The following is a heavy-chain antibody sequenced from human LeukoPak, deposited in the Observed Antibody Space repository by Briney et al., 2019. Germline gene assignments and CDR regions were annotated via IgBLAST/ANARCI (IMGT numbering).Heavy chain of an antibody. D-gene: IGHD2-2*01. V-gene: IGHV3-23*01. CDR2: ISASANST. CDR1: GFTFDIYA. Sequence: GGSLRLSCAASGFTFDIYAMTWVRQAPGKGPDWVSGISASANSTYYADSVKGRFIISRDNSKNTLYLQMNSLRVDDMAVYYCARGPSCTSASCYVIGALDIWGLGTTVTVSS. J-gene: IGHJ3*02. CDR3: ARGPSCTSASCYVIGALDI.